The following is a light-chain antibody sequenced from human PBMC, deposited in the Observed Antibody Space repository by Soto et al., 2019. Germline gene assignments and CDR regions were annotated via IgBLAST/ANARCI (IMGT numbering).Light chain of an antibody. V-gene: IGKV1-5*01. CDR3: QQSYDMPWT. CDR1: QSIDKW. J-gene: IGKJ1*01. Sequence: DIQMTQSPSTLSASAGDRVTITCRASQSIDKWLVWYQQKPGKAPKVLIFDASILASGVPSRFSGSGYGTVFTLTISSLQPDDFATYYCQQSYDMPWTFGQGTKVDIK. CDR2: DAS.